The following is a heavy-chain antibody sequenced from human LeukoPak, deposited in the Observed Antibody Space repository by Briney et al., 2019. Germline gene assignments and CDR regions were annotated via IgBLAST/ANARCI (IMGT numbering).Heavy chain of an antibody. Sequence: PSETLSLTCAVYGGSFSGYYWSWIRQPPGKGLEWIGEINHSGSTNYHPSLKSRVTISVDTSKNQYSLKLSCVTAADTAEYYCARGLKNYRGIAVAGDYWGQGTLVTVSS. J-gene: IGHJ4*02. D-gene: IGHD6-19*01. V-gene: IGHV4-34*01. CDR3: ARGLKNYRGIAVAGDY. CDR2: INHSGST. CDR1: GGSFSGYY.